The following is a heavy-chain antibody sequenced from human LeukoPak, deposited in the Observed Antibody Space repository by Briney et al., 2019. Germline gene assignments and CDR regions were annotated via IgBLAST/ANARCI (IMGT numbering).Heavy chain of an antibody. CDR3: AKNQIVSLLMSGAFDT. V-gene: IGHV3-7*01. CDR2: IKQDGSEK. J-gene: IGHJ3*02. D-gene: IGHD1-14*01. CDR1: GFTFSNYA. Sequence: PGGSLRLSCAASGFTFSNYAMSWVRQAPGKGLEWVANIKQDGSEKYYVDSVKGRFTISRDNAKNSLYLQMNSLRAEDTAVYYCAKNQIVSLLMSGAFDTWGQGTMVTVSS.